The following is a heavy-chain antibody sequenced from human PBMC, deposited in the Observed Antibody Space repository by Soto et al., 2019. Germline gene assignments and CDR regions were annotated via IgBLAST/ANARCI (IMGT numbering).Heavy chain of an antibody. J-gene: IGHJ4*02. CDR2: ISYDGGNQ. Sequence: LRLSCAASGFTFNIYGMHWVRQAPDKGLEWVALISYDGGNQYYADSVKGRFTISRDNSKNTLFLQMNSLRADDTAVYYCAKDQASGQGSFDSWGQGTLVTVSS. CDR1: GFTFNIYG. CDR3: AKDQASGQGSFDS. V-gene: IGHV3-30*18.